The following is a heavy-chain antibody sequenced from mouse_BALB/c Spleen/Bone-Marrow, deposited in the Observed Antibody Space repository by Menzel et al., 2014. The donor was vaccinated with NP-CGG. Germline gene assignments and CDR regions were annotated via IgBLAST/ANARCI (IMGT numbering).Heavy chain of an antibody. CDR3: AREGRSHFDH. CDR1: GYTFISYN. Sequence: LQQSGAELVKPGALMKMSCKASGYTFISYNLHWIKQTPGQGLEWIGAIYPGNGDTSYNQRFKGKATLTTDKSSNTAYMQLSSLTSEDSAVYYCAREGRSHFDHWGQGSTLTVSS. V-gene: IGHV1-12*01. CDR2: IYPGNGDT. J-gene: IGHJ2*01.